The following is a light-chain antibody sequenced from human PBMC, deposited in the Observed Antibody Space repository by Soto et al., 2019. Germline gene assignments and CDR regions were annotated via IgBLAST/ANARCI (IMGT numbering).Light chain of an antibody. CDR1: SSDVGGYNY. V-gene: IGLV2-14*01. CDR3: SSYTSSSTLDVV. Sequence: QSVLTQPASVSGSPGQSITISCTGTSSDVGGYNYVSWYQQHPGKAPKLMIYDVSNRPSGVSNSFSGSKSGNTASLTISGLQAEDEADYYCSSYTSSSTLDVVFGGGTKVTVL. J-gene: IGLJ2*01. CDR2: DVS.